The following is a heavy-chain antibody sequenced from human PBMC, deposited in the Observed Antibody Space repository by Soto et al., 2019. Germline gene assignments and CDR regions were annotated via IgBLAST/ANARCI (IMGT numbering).Heavy chain of an antibody. CDR1: GFTFSSYA. V-gene: IGHV3-23*01. J-gene: IGHJ6*02. D-gene: IGHD4-17*01. CDR2: ISGSGGST. CDR3: AKNLRAYYYYGMDV. Sequence: GGSLRLSCAASGFTFSSYAMSWVRQAPGKGLEWVSAISGSGGSTYYADSVKGRFTISRDNSKNTLYLQMNSLRAEDTAVYYCAKNLRAYYYYGMDVWGQGTTVTVS.